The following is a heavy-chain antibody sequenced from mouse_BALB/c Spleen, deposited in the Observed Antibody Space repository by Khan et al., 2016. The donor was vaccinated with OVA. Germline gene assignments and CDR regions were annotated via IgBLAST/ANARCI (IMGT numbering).Heavy chain of an antibody. V-gene: IGHV1-63*01. CDR2: FYPGGDYT. CDR1: GYTFTNYW. CDR3: ARWDTWYFEV. D-gene: IGHD4-1*01. Sequence: QIQLVQSGGEVVRPGTSVKITCKASGYTFTNYWRGRIKQRHGHGLEWSGDFYPGGDYTNYNEKFKGKATLTVDKSSSTANMQLSSLTSADSDVYFCARWDTWYFEVWGAETTVTVSA. J-gene: IGHJ1*01.